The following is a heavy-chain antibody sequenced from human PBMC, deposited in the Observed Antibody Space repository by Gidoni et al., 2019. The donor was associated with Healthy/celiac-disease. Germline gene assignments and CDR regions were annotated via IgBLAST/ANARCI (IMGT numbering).Heavy chain of an antibody. D-gene: IGHD2-15*01. CDR1: GGPFSSYA. Sequence: QVQLVQSGAEVKKPGSSVKVSSKASGGPFSSYAISWVRQAPGQGLEWMGGIIPIFGTANYAQKFQGRVTITADESTSTAYMELSSLRSEDTAVYYCARGNCSGGSCYPRYYYMDVWGKGTTVTVSS. V-gene: IGHV1-69*01. CDR3: ARGNCSGGSCYPRYYYMDV. J-gene: IGHJ6*03. CDR2: IIPIFGTA.